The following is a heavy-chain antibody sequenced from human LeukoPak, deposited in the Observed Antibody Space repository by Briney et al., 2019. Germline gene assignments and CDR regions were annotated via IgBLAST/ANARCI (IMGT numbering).Heavy chain of an antibody. D-gene: IGHD3-22*01. J-gene: IGHJ4*02. Sequence: GASVKVSCKASGFTFTSSAVQWVRQARGQRLEWIGWIVFGSGNTNYAQKFQERVTINRDMSTSTAYMELSSLRSEDTAVYYCAASPDYYESSGYSYYFDYWGQGTLVTVSS. CDR3: AASPDYYESSGYSYYFDY. CDR2: IVFGSGNT. V-gene: IGHV1-58*01. CDR1: GFTFTSSA.